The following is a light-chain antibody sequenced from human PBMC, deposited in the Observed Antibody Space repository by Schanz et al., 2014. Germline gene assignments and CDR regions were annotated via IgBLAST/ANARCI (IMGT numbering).Light chain of an antibody. V-gene: IGKV1-5*03. CDR2: SVS. CDR3: QQRCDWPIT. Sequence: DLQMTQSPSTLSASVGDRVTITCRASQSISVWLAWYQQKPGKAPKLLIYSVSSLEGGVPSRFSGSGSGTEFSLTISSLEPEDFSVYYCQQRCDWPITFGGGTRGESK. CDR1: QSISVW. J-gene: IGKJ4*01.